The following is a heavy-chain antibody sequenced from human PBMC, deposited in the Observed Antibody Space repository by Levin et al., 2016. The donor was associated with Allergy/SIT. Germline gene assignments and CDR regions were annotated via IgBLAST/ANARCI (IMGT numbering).Heavy chain of an antibody. CDR3: ARAGEGGYSYGLFDY. V-gene: IGHV4-59*01. Sequence: SETLSLTCTVSGGSISSYYWSWIRQPPGKGLEWIGYIYYSGSTNYNPSLKSRVTISVDTSKNQFSLKLSSVTAADTAVYYCARAGEGGYSYGLFDYWGQGTLVTVSS. CDR2: IYYSGST. CDR1: GGSISSYY. D-gene: IGHD5-18*01. J-gene: IGHJ4*02.